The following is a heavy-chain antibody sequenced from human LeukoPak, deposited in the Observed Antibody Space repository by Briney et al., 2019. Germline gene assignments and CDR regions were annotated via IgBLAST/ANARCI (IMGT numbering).Heavy chain of an antibody. D-gene: IGHD2-15*01. CDR2: IWYDGSKE. V-gene: IGHV3-33*01. J-gene: IGHJ1*01. Sequence: GGSLRVSCAASGFTFSSYGMHWVRQVPGKGLEWVAVIWYDGSKEYYADSVKGRFTISRDNSKNTLYLQMNSLRAEDTAVYYCARHRCSGGSCDSGAEYFQHWGQGTLVTVSS. CDR3: ARHRCSGGSCDSGAEYFQH. CDR1: GFTFSSYG.